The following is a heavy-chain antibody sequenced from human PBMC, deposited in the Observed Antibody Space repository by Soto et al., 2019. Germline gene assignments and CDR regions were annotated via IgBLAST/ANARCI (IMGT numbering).Heavy chain of an antibody. CDR3: ARDQGNSSSWPIDF. V-gene: IGHV1-2*04. Sequence: ASVKVSCKTSGYIFTDYYIHCVRQAPGQGLEWMGYINPKNGDTTYEQKFQGWVTMTRDTSVNTAYIDLRSLRFNDTAVYYCARDQGNSSSWPIDFWGQGTQVTVSS. CDR1: GYIFTDYY. J-gene: IGHJ4*02. D-gene: IGHD6-13*01. CDR2: INPKNGDT.